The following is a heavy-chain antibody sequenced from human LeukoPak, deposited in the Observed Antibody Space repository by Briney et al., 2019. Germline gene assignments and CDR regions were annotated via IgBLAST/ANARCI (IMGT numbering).Heavy chain of an antibody. D-gene: IGHD1-7*01. V-gene: IGHV3-33*01. CDR1: GFTFSSYG. Sequence: GGSLRLSCAASGFTFSSYGMHWVRQAPGKGLEWVAVIWYDGSNKYYADSVKGRFTISRDNSKNTLYLQMNSLRAEDTAVYYCARENWNYGDAFDIWGQGTMVTASS. J-gene: IGHJ3*02. CDR2: IWYDGSNK. CDR3: ARENWNYGDAFDI.